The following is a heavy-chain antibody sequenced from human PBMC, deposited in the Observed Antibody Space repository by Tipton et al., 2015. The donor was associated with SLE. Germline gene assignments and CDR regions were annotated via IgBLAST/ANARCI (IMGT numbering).Heavy chain of an antibody. D-gene: IGHD2-2*01. CDR3: AKSIVVSGAIEEVSDI. V-gene: IGHV3-74*02. J-gene: IGHJ3*02. CDR1: GFTFSANW. CDR2: ISTDGRST. Sequence: QLVQSGGGLVQPGGSLRLSCAASGFTFSANWMHWVRQAPGKGLVWVSRISTDGRSTTYADSVEGRFTISRDNAKDTLYLQMNSLRSEDTALYYCAKSIVVSGAIEEVSDIWGQGTMVTVSS.